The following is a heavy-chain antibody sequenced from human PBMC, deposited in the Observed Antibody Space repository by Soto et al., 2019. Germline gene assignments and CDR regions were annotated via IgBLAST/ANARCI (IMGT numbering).Heavy chain of an antibody. V-gene: IGHV1-3*01. CDR2: INAGNGNT. CDR3: ARSFITMIVVVANWFDP. D-gene: IGHD3-22*01. J-gene: IGHJ5*02. CDR1: GYTLTSYA. Sequence: DSVKVSCRASGYTLTSYAMHWVRQAPGQRLEWMGWINAGNGNTKYSQKFQGRVTITRDTSASTAYMELSSLRSEDTAVYYCARSFITMIVVVANWFDPWGQGTLVTVSS.